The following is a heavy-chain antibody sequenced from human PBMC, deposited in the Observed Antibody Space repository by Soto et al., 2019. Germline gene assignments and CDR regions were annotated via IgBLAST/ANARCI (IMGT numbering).Heavy chain of an antibody. Sequence: HPGGSLRLSCAASGFTFSSYAMSWVRQAPGKGLEWVSAISGSGGSTYYADSVKGRFTISRDNSKNTLYLQMNSLRAEDTAVYYCAKDTPIDYGDYDLSYAFDIWGQGTMVTVSS. CDR1: GFTFSSYA. CDR2: ISGSGGST. D-gene: IGHD4-17*01. CDR3: AKDTPIDYGDYDLSYAFDI. V-gene: IGHV3-23*01. J-gene: IGHJ3*02.